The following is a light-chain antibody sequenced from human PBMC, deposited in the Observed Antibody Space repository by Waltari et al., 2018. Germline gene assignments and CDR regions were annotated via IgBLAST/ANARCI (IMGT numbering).Light chain of an antibody. CDR1: NIDSRR. Sequence: SYVLTQPPSVSVAPGQTATITCTGDNIDSRRVHWYQQQPGRAPVLVIYQETGRPAGIPQRFSGVHSWNTVTLTITRVEAGDEAAYFCQVWDTGHDYVVFGGGTKLTVL. CDR2: QET. J-gene: IGLJ3*02. CDR3: QVWDTGHDYVV. V-gene: IGLV3-21*02.